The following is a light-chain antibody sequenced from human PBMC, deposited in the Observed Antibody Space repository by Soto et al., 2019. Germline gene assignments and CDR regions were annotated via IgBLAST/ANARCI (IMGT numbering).Light chain of an antibody. Sequence: QPVLTQSPSAYASLGASVKLTCTLSSGHRSYAIAWHQQQPEKGPRYLMKLNSDGSHSKGDGIPDRFSGSSSGAERYLTISGLQSEDEADYYCQTWGTGIQVFGTGTKVTVL. CDR3: QTWGTGIQV. CDR1: SGHRSYA. CDR2: LNSDGSH. J-gene: IGLJ1*01. V-gene: IGLV4-69*01.